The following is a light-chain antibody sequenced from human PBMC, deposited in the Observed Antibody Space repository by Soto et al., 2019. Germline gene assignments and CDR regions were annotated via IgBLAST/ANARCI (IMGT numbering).Light chain of an antibody. CDR2: FAS. CDR3: QQYYTWPRGT. CDR1: RNIISN. V-gene: IGKV3-15*01. J-gene: IGKJ1*01. Sequence: RVMTQSPDTLSVSPGERVTLSCRANRNIISNLAWYQQKPGQAPRLLIFFASTRATGVPDRFSGSGSGTDFTLTISSLQSADFGVYYCQQYYTWPRGTFGQGTKVDIK.